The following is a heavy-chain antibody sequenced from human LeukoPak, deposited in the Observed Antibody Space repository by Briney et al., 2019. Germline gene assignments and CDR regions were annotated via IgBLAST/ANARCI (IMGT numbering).Heavy chain of an antibody. CDR3: ARSRIGSQFDF. V-gene: IGHV1-2*02. D-gene: IGHD1-26*01. J-gene: IGHJ4*02. CDR1: GYIFTGYY. CDR2: INPNSGGT. Sequence: ASVKVSCKASGYIFTGYYMHWVRQAPGQGLEWMGWINPNSGGTNFAQKFQGRATMTRDTSISTAYMDLSRLRSDDTAVYYCARSRIGSQFDFWGQGTLVIVSS.